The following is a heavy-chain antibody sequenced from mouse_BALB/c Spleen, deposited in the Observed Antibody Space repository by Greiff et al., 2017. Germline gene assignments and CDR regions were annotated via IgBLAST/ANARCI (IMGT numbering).Heavy chain of an antibody. J-gene: IGHJ3*01. CDR1: GFTFNDSY. CDR2: IDPANGNT. D-gene: IGHD1-1*02. Sequence: VQLQQSGADLVKPGASVKLSCTASGFTFNDSYMHWVHQKPEQGLEWIGRIDPANGNTKYDPKFQGKATITADTSSNTAYLQLSSLTSEDTAVYYCARGRGDPMAWFAYWGQGTLVTVSA. CDR3: ARGRGDPMAWFAY. V-gene: IGHV14-3*02.